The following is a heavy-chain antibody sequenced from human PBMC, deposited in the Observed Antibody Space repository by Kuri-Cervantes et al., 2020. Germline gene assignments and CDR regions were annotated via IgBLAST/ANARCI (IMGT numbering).Heavy chain of an antibody. CDR2: ISYTGST. CDR3: ATDSRRFGY. Sequence: SETLSLTCSVSGDSIINNYWTWVRQPPGKGLECIGYISYTGSTTYNPSLKSRVTMSIDTSKNQFSLKLTSVTAADTAVYYCATDSRRFGYWGQGTLVTVSS. V-gene: IGHV4-59*01. CDR1: GDSIINNY. J-gene: IGHJ4*02.